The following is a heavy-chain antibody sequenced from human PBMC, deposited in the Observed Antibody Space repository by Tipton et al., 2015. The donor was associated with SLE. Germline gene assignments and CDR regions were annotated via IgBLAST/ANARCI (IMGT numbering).Heavy chain of an antibody. D-gene: IGHD2-15*01. CDR3: ARLDIVVVVAATSAFDI. CDR2: TNPSGNT. CDR1: GGSFSGYS. V-gene: IGHV4-34*01. J-gene: IGHJ3*02. Sequence: GLVKPSETLSLTCAVYGGSFSGYSWSWIRQPPGKGLEWIGQTNPSGNTYLNASLKSRVTISVDTSKNQFSLKLSSVTAADTAVYYCARLDIVVVVAATSAFDIWGQGTMVTVSS.